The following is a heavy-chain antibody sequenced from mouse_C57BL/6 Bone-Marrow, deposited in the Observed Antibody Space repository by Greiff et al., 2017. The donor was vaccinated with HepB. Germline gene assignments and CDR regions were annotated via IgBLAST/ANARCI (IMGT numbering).Heavy chain of an antibody. CDR2: IRNKANGYTT. J-gene: IGHJ4*01. CDR1: GFTFTDYY. CDR3: SRYRRWLLRGGAMDY. D-gene: IGHD2-3*01. Sequence: EVHLVESGGGLVQPGGSLSLSCAASGFTFTDYYMSWVRQPPGKALEWLGFIRNKANGYTTEYSASVKGRFTISRDNSQSILYLQMNALRAEDRATYDCSRYRRWLLRGGAMDYWGQGTSVTVSS. V-gene: IGHV7-3*01.